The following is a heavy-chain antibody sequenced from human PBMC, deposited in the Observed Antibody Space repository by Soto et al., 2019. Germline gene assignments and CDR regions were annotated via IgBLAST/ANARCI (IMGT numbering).Heavy chain of an antibody. D-gene: IGHD1-26*01. J-gene: IGHJ5*02. V-gene: IGHV4-39*01. CDR3: ARHGSDRPEPIMGVTGSLFGP. Sequence: IISLTCPVSGATISGSTFCWARIRQPPGKGLEWIGSICYKGSSYYSPSLETRVTISVDTSKNHFSLKLTSVTAADTAVYHCARHGSDRPEPIMGVTGSLFGPLGQGTPVT. CDR2: ICYKGSS. CDR1: GATISGSTFC.